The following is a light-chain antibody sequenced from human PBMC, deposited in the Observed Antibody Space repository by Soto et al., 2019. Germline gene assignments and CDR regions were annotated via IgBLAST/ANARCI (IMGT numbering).Light chain of an antibody. Sequence: QSVLTQPPSASGTPGQRVTISCSGSRSNIGSYTVNWYQQLPGTAPKLLIYSNNQRPSGVPDRFSGSKSGTSASLAISGLQSEDEADYYCAAWDDSLIGPVFGGGTKVTVL. CDR1: RSNIGSYT. CDR2: SNN. J-gene: IGLJ3*02. V-gene: IGLV1-44*01. CDR3: AAWDDSLIGPV.